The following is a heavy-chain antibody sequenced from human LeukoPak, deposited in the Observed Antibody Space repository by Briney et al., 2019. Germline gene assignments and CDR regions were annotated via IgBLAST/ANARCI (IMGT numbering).Heavy chain of an antibody. J-gene: IGHJ4*02. Sequence: PGGSLRLSCAASGFTFGSYGMHWVRQAPGKGLEWVSTISGSGGSTYYADSVKGRFTISRDNSKNTLYLQMNSLRAEDTAVYYCAKGGVLSNFDYWGQGTLVTVSS. CDR3: AKGGVLSNFDY. CDR2: ISGSGGST. CDR1: GFTFGSYG. D-gene: IGHD2/OR15-2a*01. V-gene: IGHV3-23*01.